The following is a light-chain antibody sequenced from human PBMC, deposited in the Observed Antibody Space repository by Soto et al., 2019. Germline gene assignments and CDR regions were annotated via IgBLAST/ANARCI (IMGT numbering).Light chain of an antibody. CDR1: SSNIGAGYD. Sequence: QAVVTQPPSVSGAPGQRVTISCTGSSSNIGAGYDVHWYQQLPGTAPKLLIYGNSNRPSGVPDRFSGSKSGTSASLAITGLQAEDEADYYCQSYDSGVSKVVFGGGTPLTVL. J-gene: IGLJ2*01. CDR2: GNS. V-gene: IGLV1-40*01. CDR3: QSYDSGVSKVV.